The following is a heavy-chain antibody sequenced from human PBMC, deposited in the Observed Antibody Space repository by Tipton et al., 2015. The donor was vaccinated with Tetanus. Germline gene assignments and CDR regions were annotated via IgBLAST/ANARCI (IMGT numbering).Heavy chain of an antibody. Sequence: TLSLTCTISGGSISSYYWSWIRQPAGKGLEWIGRIYSSGSTHYNPSLKSRVTMSLDTSKTQFSLRLSSVTAADTAVYYCARLGYDILTGYHYDYWGQGTLVTVSS. V-gene: IGHV4-4*07. J-gene: IGHJ4*02. CDR1: GGSISSYY. D-gene: IGHD3-9*01. CDR3: ARLGYDILTGYHYDY. CDR2: IYSSGST.